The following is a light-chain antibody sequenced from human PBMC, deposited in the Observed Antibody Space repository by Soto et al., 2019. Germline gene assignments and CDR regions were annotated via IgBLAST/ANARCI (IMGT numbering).Light chain of an antibody. CDR3: QQYGSSPGT. J-gene: IGKJ1*01. CDR2: GAS. CDR1: QSVSSSY. Sequence: EIVLTQSPGTLSLSSGERATLSCRASQSVSSSYLAWYQQKPGQAPRLLIYGASSRATGIPDRFSGSGSGTDFTLTISRLEPEHFAVYYCQQYGSSPGTFGQGTKVDIK. V-gene: IGKV3-20*01.